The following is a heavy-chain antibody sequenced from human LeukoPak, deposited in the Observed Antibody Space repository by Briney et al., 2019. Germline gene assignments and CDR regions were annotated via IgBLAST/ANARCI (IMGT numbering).Heavy chain of an antibody. CDR2: ISGSGGST. J-gene: IGHJ4*02. D-gene: IGHD3-10*01. Sequence: GGSLRLSCAASGFTFSSYGMSWVRQAPGKGLEWVSAISGSGGSTYYADSVKGRFTISRDNSKNTLYLQMNSLRAEDTAVYYCAKNLFLSGESLDYWGQGTLVTVSS. CDR1: GFTFSSYG. V-gene: IGHV3-23*01. CDR3: AKNLFLSGESLDY.